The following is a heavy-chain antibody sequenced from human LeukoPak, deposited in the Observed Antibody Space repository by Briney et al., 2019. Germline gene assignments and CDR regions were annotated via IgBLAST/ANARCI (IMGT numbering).Heavy chain of an antibody. D-gene: IGHD3-9*01. J-gene: IGHJ4*02. CDR3: AMWGDYDILTGYYDSDY. CDR1: GFTFSNYA. Sequence: PGASLRFSCAASGFTFSNYAMSWVRQAPGKGLEWVSAIVGSGSNTYYADSVKGRFTISRDNPKNTLYLQMNSLRADDTAVYYCAMWGDYDILTGYYDSDYWGQGTLVTVSS. CDR2: IVGSGSNT. V-gene: IGHV3-23*01.